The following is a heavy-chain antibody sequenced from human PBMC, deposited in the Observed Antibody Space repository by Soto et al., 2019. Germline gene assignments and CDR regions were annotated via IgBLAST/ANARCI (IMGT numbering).Heavy chain of an antibody. D-gene: IGHD3-10*01. CDR1: GGTIISDGFY. V-gene: IGHV4-31*03. J-gene: IGHJ4*02. CDR3: ARTSSRAYLNFDY. CDR2: IYYSGST. Sequence: SETLSLTCPVSGGTIISDGFYLSWMRQHPGKGLECIGYIYYSGSTYYNPSLKSRVTISVDTSKNQFSLKLSSVTAADTAVYYCARTSSRAYLNFDYWGQGNLVTVSS.